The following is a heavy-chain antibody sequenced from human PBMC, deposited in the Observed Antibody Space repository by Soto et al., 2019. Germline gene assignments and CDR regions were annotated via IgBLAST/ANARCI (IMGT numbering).Heavy chain of an antibody. V-gene: IGHV5-10-1*01. CDR1: GYSFTSYW. CDR2: IDPSDSYT. J-gene: IGHJ6*02. Sequence: PGESLKISCKGSGYSFTSYWISWVRQMPGKGLEWMGRIDPSDSYTNYSPSFQGHVTISADKSISTAYLQWSSLKASDTAMYYCARRGSGSRYYYYGMDVWGQGTTVTVSS. D-gene: IGHD3-10*01. CDR3: ARRGSGSRYYYYGMDV.